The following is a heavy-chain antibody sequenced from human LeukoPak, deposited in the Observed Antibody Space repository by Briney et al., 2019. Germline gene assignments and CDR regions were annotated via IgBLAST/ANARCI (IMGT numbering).Heavy chain of an antibody. CDR3: ARGEEMATLDY. V-gene: IGHV4-39*07. J-gene: IGHJ4*02. CDR1: GFTFSSYT. CDR2: IYYSGST. Sequence: GSLRLSCAASGFTFSSYTMNWIRQPPGKGLEWIGSIYYSGSTYYNPSLKSRVTISVDTSKNQFSLKLSSVTAADTAVYYCARGEEMATLDYWGQGTLVTVSS. D-gene: IGHD5-24*01.